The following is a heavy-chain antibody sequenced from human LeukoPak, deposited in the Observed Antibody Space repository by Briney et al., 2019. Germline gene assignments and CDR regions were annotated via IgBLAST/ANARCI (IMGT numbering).Heavy chain of an antibody. V-gene: IGHV3-21*01. D-gene: IGHD5-24*01. J-gene: IGHJ4*02. CDR2: ISSSSSYI. CDR3: ARGEWGLMATIDY. CDR1: GFTFSSYS. Sequence: GGSLRLSCAASGFTFSSYSMNWVRQAPGKGLEWVSSISSSSSYIYYADSVKGRFTISRDNAKNSLYLQMNSLRAEDTAVYYCARGEWGLMATIDYWGQGTLVTVSS.